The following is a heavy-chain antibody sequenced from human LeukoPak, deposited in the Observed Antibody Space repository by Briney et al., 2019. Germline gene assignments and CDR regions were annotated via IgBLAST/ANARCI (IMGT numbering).Heavy chain of an antibody. V-gene: IGHV4-4*09. J-gene: IGHJ6*03. CDR2: IYTSGST. CDR1: GGSISSYY. D-gene: IGHD2/OR15-2a*01. Sequence: SETLSLTCTVSGGSISSYYWSWILQPPGKGLEWIGYIYTSGSTNYNPSLKSRVTISVDTSRNQFSLKLSSVTAADTAVYYCARRRNYMDVGGKGTTVTVSS. CDR3: ARRRNYMDV.